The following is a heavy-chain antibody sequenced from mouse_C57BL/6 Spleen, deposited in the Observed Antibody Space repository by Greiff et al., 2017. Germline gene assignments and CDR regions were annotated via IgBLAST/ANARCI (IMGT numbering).Heavy chain of an antibody. CDR1: GYTFTDYN. CDR3: AREILGITTVVSQDYYAMDY. J-gene: IGHJ4*01. CDR2: INPNNGGT. D-gene: IGHD1-1*01. V-gene: IGHV1-22*01. Sequence: EVQLQQSGPELVKPGASVKMSCKASGYTFTDYNMHWAKQSHGKSLEWIGYINPNNGGTSYNQKFKGKATLTVNKSSSTAYMELRSLTSEDSAVYYCAREILGITTVVSQDYYAMDYWGQGTSVTVSS.